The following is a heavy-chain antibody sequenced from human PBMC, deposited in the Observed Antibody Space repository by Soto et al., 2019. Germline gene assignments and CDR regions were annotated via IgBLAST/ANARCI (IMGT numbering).Heavy chain of an antibody. J-gene: IGHJ4*02. CDR2: VIPIFGTA. V-gene: IGHV1-69*13. D-gene: IGHD5-18*01. CDR1: GGTFSNYA. Sequence: GASVKVSCKASGGTFSNYAISWVRQAPGQGLEWMGGVIPIFGTANYAQKFQGRVTITADESTSTAYMELSSLRSEDTALYYCARLDTASTAYDYWGQGTLVTVSS. CDR3: ARLDTASTAYDY.